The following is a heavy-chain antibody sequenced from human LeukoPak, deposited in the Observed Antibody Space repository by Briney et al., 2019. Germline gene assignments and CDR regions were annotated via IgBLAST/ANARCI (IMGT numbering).Heavy chain of an antibody. CDR3: ARDSYYFDY. V-gene: IGHV3-48*03. J-gene: IGHJ4*02. Sequence: GSLRLSCAASGFTFSSYEMNLVRQAPGKGLEWVSYISSSGSTIYYADSVKGRFTISRDNAKNSLYLQMNSLRAEDTAVYYCARDSYYFDYWGQGTLVTVSS. CDR1: GFTFSSYE. CDR2: ISSSGSTI.